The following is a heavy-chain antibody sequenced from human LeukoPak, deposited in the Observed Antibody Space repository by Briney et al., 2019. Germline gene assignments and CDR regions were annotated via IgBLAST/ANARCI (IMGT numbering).Heavy chain of an antibody. Sequence: GASVKVSCKASGGTFSSYAISWVRQAPGQGLEWMGGIIPIFGTANYAQKFQGRVTITADKSTRTAYMELSSLRSDDTAVYYCARDDSGYEDGFDYWGQGTLVTVSS. D-gene: IGHD5-12*01. V-gene: IGHV1-69*06. CDR1: GGTFSSYA. J-gene: IGHJ4*02. CDR2: IIPIFGTA. CDR3: ARDDSGYEDGFDY.